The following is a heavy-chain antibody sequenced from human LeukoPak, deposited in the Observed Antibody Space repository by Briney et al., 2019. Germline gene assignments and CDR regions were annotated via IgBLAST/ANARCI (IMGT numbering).Heavy chain of an antibody. V-gene: IGHV4-59*08. CDR3: ARHRSGSSWFAP. Sequence: SETLSLTCAVSGGSISSYYWSWIRQPPGKGLEWIGYIFDSGSTNYNPSLKSRVTISVDTSKSQFSLRLSSVTAAATAVYYCARHRSGSSWFAPWGQGTLVTVSS. CDR2: IFDSGST. J-gene: IGHJ5*02. CDR1: GGSISSYY. D-gene: IGHD6-19*01.